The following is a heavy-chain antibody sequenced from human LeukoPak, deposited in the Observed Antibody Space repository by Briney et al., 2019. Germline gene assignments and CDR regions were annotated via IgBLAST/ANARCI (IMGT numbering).Heavy chain of an antibody. V-gene: IGHV4-39*01. J-gene: IGHJ4*02. Sequence: SETLSLTCSVSGGSISEISYCWGWIRQPPGKGLEWIGNIYYSGSTYNNPSLESRVVISVDTSRNQFSLKLTSVTARDTAVYYCARQGVVGATGFDFWGQGILVTVSS. D-gene: IGHD1-26*01. CDR1: GGSISEISYC. CDR2: IYYSGST. CDR3: ARQGVVGATGFDF.